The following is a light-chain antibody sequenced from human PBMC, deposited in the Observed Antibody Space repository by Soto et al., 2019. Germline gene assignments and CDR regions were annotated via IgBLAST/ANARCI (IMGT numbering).Light chain of an antibody. CDR1: QSINNKY. CDR3: ELYSGSPWT. J-gene: IGKJ1*01. Sequence: EIVLTQSPGTLSLSPGERATLSCRASQSINNKYLAWYQQGPGQTPRLLIHGVSIRATGIRDRFSGSGSGTDFTLTISSLAPGDFAVYYCELYSGSPWTFGQGTKVEIK. V-gene: IGKV3-20*01. CDR2: GVS.